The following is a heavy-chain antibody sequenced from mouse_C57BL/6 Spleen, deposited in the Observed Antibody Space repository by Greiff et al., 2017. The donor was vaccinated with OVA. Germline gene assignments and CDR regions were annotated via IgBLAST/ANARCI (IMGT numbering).Heavy chain of an antibody. CDR3: ARYYYGSSYPPYYFDY. D-gene: IGHD1-1*01. CDR2: IYPGSGST. Sequence: VQLQQPGAELVKPGASVKMSCKASGYTFTSYWITWVKQRPGQGLEWIGDIYPGSGSTNYNEKFKSKATLTVDTSSSTAYMQLSSLTSEDSAVYYCARYYYGSSYPPYYFDYWGQGTTLTVSS. V-gene: IGHV1-55*01. J-gene: IGHJ2*01. CDR1: GYTFTSYW.